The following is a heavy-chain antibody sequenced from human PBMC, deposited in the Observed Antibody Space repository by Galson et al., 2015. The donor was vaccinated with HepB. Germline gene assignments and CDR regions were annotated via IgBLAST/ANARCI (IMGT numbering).Heavy chain of an antibody. V-gene: IGHV3-66*01. J-gene: IGHJ2*01. D-gene: IGHD6-13*01. CDR2: LYSGGSP. Sequence: SLRLSCAASGFTVRSNYMSWVRQAPGKGLEWVPVLYSGGSPYYADSVKGRFTISRDNSKNTLYLQMNSLRAEDTAVYYCARDGYSSSWYVRYFDLWGRGTLVTVSS. CDR1: GFTVRSNY. CDR3: ARDGYSSSWYVRYFDL.